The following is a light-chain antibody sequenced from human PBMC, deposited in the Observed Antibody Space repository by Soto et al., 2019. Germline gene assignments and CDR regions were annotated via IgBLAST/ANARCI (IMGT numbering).Light chain of an antibody. Sequence: QSVLTQPPSVSGAPGQRVTISCTGSSSNIGAGYDVHWYQQLPGTAPKLLIYGTSNRPSGVPDRFSGSKSGTSASLAITGLQAEDAADYYCQSYDSSLSGSWVFGGGTKLTVL. CDR1: SSNIGAGYD. CDR2: GTS. V-gene: IGLV1-40*01. CDR3: QSYDSSLSGSWV. J-gene: IGLJ3*02.